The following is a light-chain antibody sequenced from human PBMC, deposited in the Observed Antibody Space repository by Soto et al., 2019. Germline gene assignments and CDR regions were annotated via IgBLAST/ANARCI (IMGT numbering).Light chain of an antibody. J-gene: IGLJ1*01. CDR1: SSNIGARYD. CDR2: GDN. Sequence: QPVLTQPPSVSGAPGQRVTISCTGSSSNIGARYDVHWYQQLPGAAPKLLIYGDNNRPSGVPDRFSASKSGASASLAITGLQADDEADYYCQSYDTSLSGFYVFGTGTKVTVL. CDR3: QSYDTSLSGFYV. V-gene: IGLV1-40*01.